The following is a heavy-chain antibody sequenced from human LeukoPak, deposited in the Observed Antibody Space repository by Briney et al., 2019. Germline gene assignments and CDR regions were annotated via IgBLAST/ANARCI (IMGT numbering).Heavy chain of an antibody. D-gene: IGHD1-26*01. J-gene: IGHJ4*02. CDR2: INHSGST. Sequence: SETLSLTCAVYGGSFSGYYWSWIRQPPGKGLEWIGEINHSGSTNYNPSLKSRVTISVDTSKNQFSLQLNSVTPEGTAVYYCARGGSYNFDYWGQGTLVTVSS. CDR3: ARGGSYNFDY. CDR1: GGSFSGYY. V-gene: IGHV4-34*01.